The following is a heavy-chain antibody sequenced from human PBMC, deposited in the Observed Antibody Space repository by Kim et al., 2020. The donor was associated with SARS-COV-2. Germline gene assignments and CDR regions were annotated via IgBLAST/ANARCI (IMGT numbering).Heavy chain of an antibody. CDR3: AGGRGRYYGMDV. V-gene: IGHV1-46*01. D-gene: IGHD1-20*01. CDR1: AYSITTSY. J-gene: IGHJ6*02. CDR2: INPLSGAA. Sequence: ASVKVSCKASAYSITTSYMHWLRQAPGQGLEWMGLINPLSGAATHSQRFQDRVTMTRDTSTSTVFMEMTSLSVDDTAVYYCAGGRGRYYGMDVWGQGTTV.